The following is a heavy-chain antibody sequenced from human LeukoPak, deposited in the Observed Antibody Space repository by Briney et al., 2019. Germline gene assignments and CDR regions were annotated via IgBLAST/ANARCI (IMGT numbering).Heavy chain of an antibody. CDR3: ARVSYYGSGSLYFDY. J-gene: IGHJ4*02. D-gene: IGHD3-10*01. CDR1: GGSISSYY. CDR2: IYYSGST. Sequence: SETLSLTCTVSGGSISSYYWSWIRQPPGKGLEWIGYIYYSGSTNYNPSLKSRVTISVDTSKNQFSLKLNSVTAADTAVYYCARVSYYGSGSLYFDYWGRGTLVTVSS. V-gene: IGHV4-59*01.